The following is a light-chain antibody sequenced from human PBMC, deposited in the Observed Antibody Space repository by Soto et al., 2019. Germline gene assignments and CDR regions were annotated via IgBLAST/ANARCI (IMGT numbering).Light chain of an antibody. CDR3: SSYAGTDTV. CDR1: SSDVGRYNL. J-gene: IGLJ3*02. V-gene: IGLV2-11*01. Sequence: QSALTQPRSVSGSPGQSVTISCTGTSSDVGRYNLVSWYQQHPGKAPRLMIYDVTKRPSGVPDRFSGSKSGNTASLTLSGLQAEDEADYYCSSYAGTDTVFGGGTKLTVL. CDR2: DVT.